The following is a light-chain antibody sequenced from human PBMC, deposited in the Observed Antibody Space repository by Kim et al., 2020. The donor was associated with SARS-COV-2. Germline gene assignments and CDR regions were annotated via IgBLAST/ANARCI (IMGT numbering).Light chain of an antibody. V-gene: IGLV2-8*01. CDR3: SSSAGSNNLV. CDR2: EVK. J-gene: IGLJ3*02. CDR1: SSAVGDYPY. Sequence: GQSFTLSCSGSSSAVGDYPYASWYQQHPGKAPTLIIFEVKYRPSGVPDRFSGSKSGNTASLTVSGLQAEDEADYYCSSSAGSNNLVFGGGTKLTVL.